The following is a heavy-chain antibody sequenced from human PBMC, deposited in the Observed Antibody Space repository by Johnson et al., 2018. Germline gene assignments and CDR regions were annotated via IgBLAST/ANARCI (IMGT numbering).Heavy chain of an antibody. J-gene: IGHJ3*02. CDR2: IVPILGIA. CDR1: GGTFSTYT. Sequence: QVQLVQSGAEVKKPGSSVKVSCKASGGTFSTYTISWVRQAPGQGPEWMGRIVPILGIANYAQNFQGRVTITADKSTSTAYMELSSLRSEDTAVYYCARGATYESSGYYYGALDIWGQGTMVTVSS. V-gene: IGHV1-69*02. CDR3: ARGATYESSGYYYGALDI. D-gene: IGHD3-22*01.